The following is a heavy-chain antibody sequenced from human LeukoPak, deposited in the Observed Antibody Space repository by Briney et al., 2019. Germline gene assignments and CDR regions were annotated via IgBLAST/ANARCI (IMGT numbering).Heavy chain of an antibody. V-gene: IGHV5-51*01. CDR2: IYPGDSDT. CDR3: ARRARPPGYYYGMDV. Sequence: GESLKISCKGSGYSFTSYWIGWVRQMPGKGLEWMGIIYPGDSDTRYSPSFQGQVTNSADKSISTAYLQWSSLKASDTAMYYCARRARPPGYYYGMDVWGQGTTVTVSS. J-gene: IGHJ6*02. CDR1: GYSFTSYW.